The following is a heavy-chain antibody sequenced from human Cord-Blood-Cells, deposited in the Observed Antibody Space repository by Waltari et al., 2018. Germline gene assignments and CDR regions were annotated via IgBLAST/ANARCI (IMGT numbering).Heavy chain of an antibody. CDR3: ARDQYDSSGYYYY. J-gene: IGHJ4*02. V-gene: IGHV1-3*01. D-gene: IGHD3-22*01. Sequence: QVQLVQSGAEVKKPGASVKVSCKASGYTFTSYAMHWVRQAPGQRLEWMGWINAGNGNTKYSQKLQGRVTITRDTSASTAYMELSSLRSEDTAVYYCARDQYDSSGYYYYWGQGTLVTVSS. CDR1: GYTFTSYA. CDR2: INAGNGNT.